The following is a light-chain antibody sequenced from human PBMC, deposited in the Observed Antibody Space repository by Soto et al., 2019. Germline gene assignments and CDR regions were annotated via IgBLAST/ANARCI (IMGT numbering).Light chain of an antibody. V-gene: IGKV3-15*01. J-gene: IGKJ5*01. CDR1: QSVRNK. CDR3: QQYNIWRSIT. Sequence: EIVVTQSPATLSVSPGERVTLSCRASQSVRNKVAWYQQKPGQTPRVIIYDTSTRAADIPARFSGSGYGTYFTLTTSSLQSEDFAVYYCQQYNIWRSITLGPGTRLQIK. CDR2: DTS.